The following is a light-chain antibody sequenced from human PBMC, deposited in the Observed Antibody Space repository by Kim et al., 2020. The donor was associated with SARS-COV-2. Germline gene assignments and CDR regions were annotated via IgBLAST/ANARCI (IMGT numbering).Light chain of an antibody. CDR3: QSYNRSNVV. V-gene: IGLV6-57*04. CDR1: SGSIDDNY. Sequence: NFMLTQPHSVSESPGNTITISCTRSSGSIDDNYVQWYQQRPGGVPIIVIYEDDQRPSGVSDRFSGSIDSSSNSASLTISGLKTEDEADYYCQSYNRSNVVFGGGTQLTVL. J-gene: IGLJ2*01. CDR2: EDD.